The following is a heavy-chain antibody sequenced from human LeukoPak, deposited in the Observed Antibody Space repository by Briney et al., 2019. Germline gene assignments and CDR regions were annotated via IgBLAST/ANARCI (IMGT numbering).Heavy chain of an antibody. CDR3: TKDFSNSLRFLEWPKPPGAFDI. Sequence: KAGGSLRLSCAASGFTFSSYSMNWVRQAPGKGLEWVSSISSSSSCIYYADSVKGRFTISRDNSKNTLYLQMNSLRAEDTAVYYCTKDFSNSLRFLEWPKPPGAFDIWGQGTMVTVSS. D-gene: IGHD3-3*01. CDR1: GFTFSSYS. CDR2: ISSSSSCI. J-gene: IGHJ3*02. V-gene: IGHV3-21*04.